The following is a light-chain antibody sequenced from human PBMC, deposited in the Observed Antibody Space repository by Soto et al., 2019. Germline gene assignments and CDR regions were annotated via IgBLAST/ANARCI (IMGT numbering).Light chain of an antibody. CDR2: EGS. CDR1: SSDVGTYNL. J-gene: IGLJ3*02. Sequence: QSAPTQPASVSGSPGQSITISCTGTSSDVGTYNLVSWYQKDPGKAPKLIIYEGSRRPSGVSNRFSGSKSGNTASLTISGLQAEDEADYYCCAYAGSSTWLFGGGTKVTVL. CDR3: CAYAGSSTWL. V-gene: IGLV2-23*01.